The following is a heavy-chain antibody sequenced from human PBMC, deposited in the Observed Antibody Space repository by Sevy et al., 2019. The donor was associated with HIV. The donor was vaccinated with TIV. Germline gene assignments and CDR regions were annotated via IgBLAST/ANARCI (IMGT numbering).Heavy chain of an antibody. CDR3: TTDGLERGYYCFHY. D-gene: IGHD1-1*01. J-gene: IGHJ4*02. Sequence: GGSLRLSCEASGFTFSDAWMNWVRQAPGKGLEWVGRIKTKASGETTDYAAPVKGRFTISRDDSKNTLFLQMNSVIIEDTAVYFCTTDGLERGYYCFHYWSQGTLVTVSS. V-gene: IGHV3-15*07. CDR2: IKTKASGETT. CDR1: GFTFSDAW.